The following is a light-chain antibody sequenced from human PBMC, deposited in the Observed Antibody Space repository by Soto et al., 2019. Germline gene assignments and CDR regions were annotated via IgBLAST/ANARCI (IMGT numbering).Light chain of an antibody. J-gene: IGKJ3*01. CDR3: LQGTPCPRIT. CDR1: QSLVYRDGNTY. CDR2: KVS. Sequence: DVVMTQSPLSLSVTLGQPASISCRSSQSLVYRDGNTYLDWFQQRPGQSPRRLIYKVSNRDSGVPGRISCMWSVTNFKLRISQVEADDVGVSYCLQGTPCPRITFSAGAKVDIK. V-gene: IGKV2-30*01.